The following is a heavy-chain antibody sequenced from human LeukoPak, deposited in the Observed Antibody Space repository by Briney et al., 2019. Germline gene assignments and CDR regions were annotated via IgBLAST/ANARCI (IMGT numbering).Heavy chain of an antibody. V-gene: IGHV3-7*01. CDR3: ARDRWIAATANWFDP. Sequence: GGSLRLSCAASGFTFSDYYMSWIRQAPGKGLEWVANIKHDGSEKYYVDSVKGRFTISRDNAKNSLYLQMNSLRAEDTAVYYCARDRWIAATANWFDPWGQGTLVTVSS. D-gene: IGHD6-13*01. J-gene: IGHJ5*02. CDR1: GFTFSDYY. CDR2: IKHDGSEK.